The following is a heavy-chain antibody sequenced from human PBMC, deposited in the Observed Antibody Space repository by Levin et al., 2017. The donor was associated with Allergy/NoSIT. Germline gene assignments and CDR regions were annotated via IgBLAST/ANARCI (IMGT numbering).Heavy chain of an antibody. Sequence: PAASVKVSCKTSGYNFGGYYIHWVRQAPGQGLEWVGWINPTSGGTNYAQKFQGRVTMTRDTPITTAYMELSSLRSDDTAVYYCARDALISTMDVWGQGTTVTVSS. CDR2: INPTSGGT. D-gene: IGHD3-10*01. V-gene: IGHV1-2*02. CDR3: ARDALISTMDV. J-gene: IGHJ6*02. CDR1: GYNFGGYY.